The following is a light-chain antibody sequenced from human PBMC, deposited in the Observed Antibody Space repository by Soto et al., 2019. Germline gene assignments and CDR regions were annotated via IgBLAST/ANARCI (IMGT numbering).Light chain of an antibody. V-gene: IGKV3-20*01. J-gene: IGKJ4*01. CDR1: RSFSSNN. CDR3: QQYGSTQT. Sequence: IVLTQSRVTLSLSPGERATLSWRSSRSFSSNNLAWYRQKPGQAPRLLIYGASIRATGIPDRFSGSGSGTDFTLTITRLEPEDFAVYYCQQYGSTQTFGGGTXVEIK. CDR2: GAS.